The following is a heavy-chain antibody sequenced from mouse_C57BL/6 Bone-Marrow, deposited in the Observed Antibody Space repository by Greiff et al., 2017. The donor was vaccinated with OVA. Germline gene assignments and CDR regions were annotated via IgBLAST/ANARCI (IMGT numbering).Heavy chain of an antibody. CDR2: ISNGGGST. Sequence: EVMLVESGGGLVQPGGSLKLSCAASGFTFSDYYMYWVRQTPEKRLEWVAYISNGGGSTYYPDTVKGRFTISRDNAKNTLYLQMSRLKSEDTAMYYCARPAYYSNYEEGAMDYWGQGTSVTVSS. V-gene: IGHV5-12*01. J-gene: IGHJ4*01. CDR3: ARPAYYSNYEEGAMDY. D-gene: IGHD2-5*01. CDR1: GFTFSDYY.